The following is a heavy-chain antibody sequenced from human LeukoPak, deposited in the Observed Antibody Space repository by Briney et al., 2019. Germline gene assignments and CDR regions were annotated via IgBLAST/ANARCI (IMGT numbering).Heavy chain of an antibody. CDR2: ANNGGDTI. CDR3: ARGRGRDKVYYSSDM. CDR1: GFTFSTYE. V-gene: IGHV3-48*03. Sequence: PGGSLRLCCTGSGFTFSTYEMNWVRQAPGRGLEWLSYANNGGDTIYYAESVRGRFTISRDNGKNSVYLQMNSLTDEDTALYYCARGRGRDKVYYSSDMWGQGTLVTVSS. D-gene: IGHD1-26*01. J-gene: IGHJ3*02.